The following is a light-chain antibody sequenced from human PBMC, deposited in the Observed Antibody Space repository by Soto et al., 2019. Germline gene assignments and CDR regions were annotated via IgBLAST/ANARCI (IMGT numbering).Light chain of an antibody. J-gene: IGLJ1*01. CDR1: SSNIGSTT. CDR3: AAWYDSLNGYV. CDR2: NNN. Sequence: QSVLTQPPSASGTPGQRVTISCSGSSSNIGSTTVNWYQQLPGTAPKLLISNNNRRPSGVPDRFSGSKSGTSASLAISGLQSEDEDDYYCAAWYDSLNGYVFGIGTKVTVL. V-gene: IGLV1-44*01.